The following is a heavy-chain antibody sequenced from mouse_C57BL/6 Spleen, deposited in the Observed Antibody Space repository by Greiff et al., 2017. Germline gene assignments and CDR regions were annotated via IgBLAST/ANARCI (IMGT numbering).Heavy chain of an antibody. CDR2: IYPGDGDT. CDR1: GYAFSSSW. CDR3: ARDYYDAMDY. J-gene: IGHJ4*01. D-gene: IGHD2-4*01. Sequence: QVQLKESGPELVKPGASVKISCKASGYAFSSSWMNWVKQRPGKGLEWIGRIYPGDGDTNYNGKFKGKDTLTADKSSSTAYMQLSSLTSEDSAVYFCARDYYDAMDYWGQGTSVTVSS. V-gene: IGHV1-82*01.